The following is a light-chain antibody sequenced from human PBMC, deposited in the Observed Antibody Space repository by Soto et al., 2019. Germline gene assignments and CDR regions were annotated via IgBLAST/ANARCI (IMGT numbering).Light chain of an antibody. V-gene: IGKV1-5*03. CDR2: KAS. Sequence: DIQMTQSPSTLSASVGDRVTITCRASQSISSWLAWYQQKPGKAPKLLIYKASSLESGGPSRFSGSGSGTEVTLTISSLQPDDFATYYCQQYNSYSYTFGQGTKLEIK. J-gene: IGKJ2*01. CDR1: QSISSW. CDR3: QQYNSYSYT.